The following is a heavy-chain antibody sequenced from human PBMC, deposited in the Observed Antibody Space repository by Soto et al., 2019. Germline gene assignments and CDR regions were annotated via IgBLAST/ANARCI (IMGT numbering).Heavy chain of an antibody. Sequence: GGSLRLSCAASGFTFDDYAMHWVRQAPGKGLEWVSGISWNSGSIGYADSVKGRFTISRDNAKNSLYLQMNSLRAEDTALYYCAKGTRAVRFLEWLLLVDYWGQGTLVTVSS. CDR2: ISWNSGSI. CDR3: AKGTRAVRFLEWLLLVDY. CDR1: GFTFDDYA. J-gene: IGHJ4*02. D-gene: IGHD3-3*01. V-gene: IGHV3-9*01.